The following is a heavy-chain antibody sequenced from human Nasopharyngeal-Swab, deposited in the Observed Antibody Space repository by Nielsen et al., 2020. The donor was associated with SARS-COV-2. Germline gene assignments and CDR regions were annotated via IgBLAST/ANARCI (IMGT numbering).Heavy chain of an antibody. CDR2: IDPSDSYT. CDR3: ARHWSDPGNWFDP. J-gene: IGHJ5*02. V-gene: IGHV5-10-1*01. Sequence: GESLKISCKGSGYSFTRYWIRWVRKMRGKGLEWMGRIDPSDSYTNYSPSFQGHVTISADKSISTAYLQWSSLKASDTAMYYCARHWSDPGNWFDPWGQGTLVTVSS. CDR1: GYSFTRYW.